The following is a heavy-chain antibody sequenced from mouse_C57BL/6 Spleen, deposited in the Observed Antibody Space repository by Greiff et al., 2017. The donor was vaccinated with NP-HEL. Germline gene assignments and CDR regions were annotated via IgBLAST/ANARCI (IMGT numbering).Heavy chain of an antibody. CDR2: IYPRSGNT. V-gene: IGHV1-81*01. CDR3: ARDEVLRSDLDY. D-gene: IGHD1-1*01. CDR1: GYTFTSSG. J-gene: IGHJ2*01. Sequence: QVQLQQPGAELARPGASVKLSCKASGYTFTSSGISWVKQRTGQGLEWIGEIYPRSGNTYYNEKFKGKATLTADKSSSTAYMELRSLTSEDSAVYFCARDEVLRSDLDYWGQGTTLTVSS.